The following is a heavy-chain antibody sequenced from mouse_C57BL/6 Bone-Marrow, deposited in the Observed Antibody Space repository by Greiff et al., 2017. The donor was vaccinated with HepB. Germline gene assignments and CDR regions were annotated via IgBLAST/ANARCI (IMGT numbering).Heavy chain of an antibody. J-gene: IGHJ4*01. CDR2: ISYGGSYT. Sequence: EVQLVESGGGLVKPGGSLKLSCAASGFTFSSYAMSWVRQTPEKRLEWVATISYGGSYTYYPDNVKGRFTISRDKAKNNLYLQLSHLKSEDTAMYYCAKDGYDYDGVYYAMDYWGQGTSVTVSS. V-gene: IGHV5-4*01. D-gene: IGHD2-4*01. CDR3: AKDGYDYDGVYYAMDY. CDR1: GFTFSSYA.